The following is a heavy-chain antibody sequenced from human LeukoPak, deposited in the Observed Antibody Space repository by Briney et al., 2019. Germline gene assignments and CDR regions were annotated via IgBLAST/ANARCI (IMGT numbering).Heavy chain of an antibody. D-gene: IGHD3-3*01. V-gene: IGHV3-30*02. Sequence: GGSLRLSCAASGFTFSSYGMHWVRQAPGKGLEWVAFIRYDGSNKYYADSVKGRFTISRDNSKNTLYLQMNSLRAEDTAVYYCARDNVLRSADAFDIWGQGTMVTVSS. CDR3: ARDNVLRSADAFDI. J-gene: IGHJ3*02. CDR2: IRYDGSNK. CDR1: GFTFSSYG.